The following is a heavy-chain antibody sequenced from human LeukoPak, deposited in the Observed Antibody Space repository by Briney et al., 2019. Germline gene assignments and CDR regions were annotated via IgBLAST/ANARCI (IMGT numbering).Heavy chain of an antibody. V-gene: IGHV4-59*01. CDR1: GDSISSSY. Sequence: SETLSLTCTVSGDSISSSYWSWIRQPPGETLEWVGYIYYSGSANYNPSLKDRVSMSVDTSKNQLSLRLSSVTAADTAVYYCARERGGQRTGQFDQWGQGILVTVSS. D-gene: IGHD1-1*01. CDR2: IYYSGSA. J-gene: IGHJ4*02. CDR3: ARERGGQRTGQFDQ.